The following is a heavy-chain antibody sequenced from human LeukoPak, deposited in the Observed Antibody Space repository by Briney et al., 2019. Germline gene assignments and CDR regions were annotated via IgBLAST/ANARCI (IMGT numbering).Heavy chain of an antibody. V-gene: IGHV3-23*01. Sequence: GGSLRLSCAASGFTFSSYAMSWVRQAPGKGLEWVSVISGSGGSTYYADSVKGRFTISRDNSKNTLYLQMNSLRAEDTAVYYCAKDLQYSSSRDPDYWGQGTLVTVSS. D-gene: IGHD6-13*01. CDR1: GFTFSSYA. J-gene: IGHJ4*02. CDR2: ISGSGGST. CDR3: AKDLQYSSSRDPDY.